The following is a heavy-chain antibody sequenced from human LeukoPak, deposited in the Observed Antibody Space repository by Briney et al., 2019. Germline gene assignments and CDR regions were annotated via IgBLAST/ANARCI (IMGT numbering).Heavy chain of an antibody. Sequence: SETLSLTCTVSGGSISSYYWSWIRQPAGKGLEWIGRVYASGSTKYNPSLKSRVTMSLDTSKNQFSLKLSSVTAADTAVYYCARDAGDIYGMDVWGQGTTVTVSS. CDR3: ARDAGDIYGMDV. CDR2: VYASGST. D-gene: IGHD1-14*01. V-gene: IGHV4-4*07. J-gene: IGHJ6*02. CDR1: GGSISSYY.